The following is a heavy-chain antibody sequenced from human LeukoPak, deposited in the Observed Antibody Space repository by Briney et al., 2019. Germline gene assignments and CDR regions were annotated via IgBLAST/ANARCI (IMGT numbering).Heavy chain of an antibody. CDR3: ARDRGGYSGYKRYNWFDP. V-gene: IGHV1-8*01. Sequence: ASVKVSCKASGYTFTSYDINWVRQATGQGLEWMGWMNPNSGNTGYAQKFQGRVTMTRNTSISTAYMELSSLRSEDTAVYYCARDRGGYSGYKRYNWFDPWGQGTLVTVSS. J-gene: IGHJ5*02. CDR2: MNPNSGNT. CDR1: GYTFTSYD. D-gene: IGHD5-12*01.